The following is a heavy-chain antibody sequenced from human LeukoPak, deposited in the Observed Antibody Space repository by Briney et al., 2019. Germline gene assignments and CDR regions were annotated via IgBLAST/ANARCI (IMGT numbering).Heavy chain of an antibody. J-gene: IGHJ4*02. D-gene: IGHD5-12*01. CDR3: AKDLSGYSGYDSFNFDY. CDR2: ISGSGGST. Sequence: GGSLRLSCAASGFTFDDYAMHWVRQAPGKGLEWVSAISGSGGSTYYADSVKGRFTISRDNSKNTLYLQMNSLRAEDTAVYYCAKDLSGYSGYDSFNFDYWGQGTLVTVSS. V-gene: IGHV3-23*01. CDR1: GFTFDDYA.